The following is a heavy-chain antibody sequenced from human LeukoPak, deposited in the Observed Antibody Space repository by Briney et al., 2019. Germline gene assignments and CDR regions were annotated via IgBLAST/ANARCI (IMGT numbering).Heavy chain of an antibody. J-gene: IGHJ4*02. CDR3: ARPISTSLYSSSSNY. Sequence: GGSLRLSCAASGFTLSSYSMNWVRQAPGKGLEWVSCISSSSSYIYYADSVKGRFTISRDNAKDSLYLQMNSLRAEDTVVYYCARPISTSLYSSSSNYWGQGTLVTVSS. CDR1: GFTLSSYS. CDR2: ISSSSSYI. V-gene: IGHV3-21*01. D-gene: IGHD6-6*01.